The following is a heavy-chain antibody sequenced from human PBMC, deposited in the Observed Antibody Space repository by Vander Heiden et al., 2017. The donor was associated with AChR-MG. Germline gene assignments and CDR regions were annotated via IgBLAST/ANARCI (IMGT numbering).Heavy chain of an antibody. CDR1: GFTLSSYG. D-gene: IGHD2-2*01. CDR2: ISSSSSYI. J-gene: IGHJ5*02. V-gene: IGHV3-21*01. Sequence: EVQLVESGGGLVKPGGSLRLSCAACGFTLSSYGMHWVRQAPGKGLEWVSSISSSSSYIYYADSVKGRFTISRDNAKNSLYLQMNSLRAEDTAVYYCARPYCSSTSCYEGVFDPWGQGTLVTVSS. CDR3: ARPYCSSTSCYEGVFDP.